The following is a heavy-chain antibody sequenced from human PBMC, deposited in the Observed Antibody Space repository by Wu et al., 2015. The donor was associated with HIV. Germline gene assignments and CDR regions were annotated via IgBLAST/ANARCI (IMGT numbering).Heavy chain of an antibody. CDR3: ARARTTLHYYYYMDV. Sequence: QVQLVQSGVEVKKPGSSVKVSCKDSGGTYGIYVIWWVRQAPGQGLEWMGRIIPIFGTSNYAQKFQGRVTITADESTSTAYMELSSLRSEDTAVYYCARARTTLHYYYYMDVWGKGTTVTVSS. V-gene: IGHV1-69*13. CDR2: IIPIFGTS. D-gene: IGHD2-2*01. CDR1: GGTYGIYV. J-gene: IGHJ6*03.